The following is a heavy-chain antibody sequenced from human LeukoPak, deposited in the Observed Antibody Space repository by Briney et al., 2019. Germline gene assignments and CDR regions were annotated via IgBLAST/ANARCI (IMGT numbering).Heavy chain of an antibody. Sequence: GASVKVSCKASGYTFTGYYMHWVRQAPGQGLEWMGWINPNSGGTNYAQKFQGRVTMTRDTSISTAYMELSRLRSDDTAVYYCARWRSGWLPGAFDIWGQGTMVTVSS. CDR3: ARWRSGWLPGAFDI. J-gene: IGHJ3*02. D-gene: IGHD6-19*01. CDR2: INPNSGGT. CDR1: GYTFTGYY. V-gene: IGHV1-2*02.